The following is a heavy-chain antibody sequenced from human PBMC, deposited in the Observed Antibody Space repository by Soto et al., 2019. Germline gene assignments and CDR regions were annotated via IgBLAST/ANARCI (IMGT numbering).Heavy chain of an antibody. D-gene: IGHD3-22*01. CDR3: ATTPYYDSSGYYYY. CDR2: VDPEDGGT. V-gene: IGHV1-69-2*01. Sequence: ASVKVSCKVSGYTFTDYYMHWVQQAPGKGLEWMGLVDPEDGGTIYAEKFQGRVTITADTSTDTAYMELSSLRSEDTAVYYCATTPYYDSSGYYYYWGQGTLVTVSS. J-gene: IGHJ4*02. CDR1: GYTFTDYY.